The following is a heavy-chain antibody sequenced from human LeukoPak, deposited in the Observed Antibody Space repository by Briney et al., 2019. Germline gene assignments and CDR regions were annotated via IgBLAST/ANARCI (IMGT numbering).Heavy chain of an antibody. CDR2: INHSGST. J-gene: IGHJ4*02. V-gene: IGHV4-34*01. CDR3: ARGLKYYDFWSGYWGSSHFDY. D-gene: IGHD3-3*01. CDR1: GGSFSGYY. Sequence: SETLSLTCAVYGGSFSGYYWSWIRQPPGKGLEWIGEINHSGSTNYNPSLKSRVTISVDTSKNQFSLKLSSVTAADTAVYYCARGLKYYDFWSGYWGSSHFDYWGQGTLVTVSS.